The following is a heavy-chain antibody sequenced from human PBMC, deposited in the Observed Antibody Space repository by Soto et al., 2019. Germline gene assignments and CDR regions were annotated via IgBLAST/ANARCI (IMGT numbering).Heavy chain of an antibody. CDR1: GGSISSGDYY. D-gene: IGHD2-2*01. CDR2: IYYSGTT. Sequence: LSLTCTVSGGSISSGDYYWSWIRQHPGKGLEWIGYIYYSGTTYYNPSLKSRVTISVDTSKNQFSLKLSSVSAADTALYYCARCSLVVVPAPGFDPWGRGTLVTVSS. J-gene: IGHJ5*02. CDR3: ARCSLVVVPAPGFDP. V-gene: IGHV4-31*03.